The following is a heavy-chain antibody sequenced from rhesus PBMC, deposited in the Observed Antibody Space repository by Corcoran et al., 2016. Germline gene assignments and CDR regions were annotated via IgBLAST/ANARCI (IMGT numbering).Heavy chain of an antibody. V-gene: IGHV4-65*01. CDR1: GGSVSSSHW. J-gene: IGHJ4*01. Sequence: QVQLQESGPGLVKPSETLSLTCAVSGGSVSSSHWWSWIRQPPGTGLEWIGYISGSSGSTYYNTSLKSRVTISTDTSKNQFSLKLSAVTAADTAVYYCARRKVLFDYWGQGVLVTVSS. CDR2: ISGSSGST. CDR3: ARRKVLFDY.